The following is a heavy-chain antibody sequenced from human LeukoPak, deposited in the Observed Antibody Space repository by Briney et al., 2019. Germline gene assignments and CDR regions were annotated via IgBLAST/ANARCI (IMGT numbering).Heavy chain of an antibody. Sequence: GGSLRLSCAASGFIFRSYVMRWVRQAPGKGLEWVAFIRYDGSNKYYADSVKGRFTISRDNSKNTLYLEMNSLRAEDTAVYYCARGPSSSGYGNFDYWGQGTLVTVSS. CDR2: IRYDGSNK. CDR3: ARGPSSSGYGNFDY. V-gene: IGHV3-30*02. CDR1: GFIFRSYV. J-gene: IGHJ4*02. D-gene: IGHD5-12*01.